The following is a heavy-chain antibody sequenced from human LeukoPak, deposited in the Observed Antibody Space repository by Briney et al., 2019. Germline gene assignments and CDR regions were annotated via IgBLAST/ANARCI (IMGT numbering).Heavy chain of an antibody. J-gene: IGHJ5*02. V-gene: IGHV4-34*01. Sequence: SETLSLTCAAYGGSFSGYYWSWIRQPPGKGLEWIGEINHSGSTNYNPSLKSRVTISVDTSKNQFSLKLSSVTAADTAVYYCARDGSGSRRFDPWGQGTLVTVSS. CDR1: GGSFSGYY. D-gene: IGHD3-10*01. CDR3: ARDGSGSRRFDP. CDR2: INHSGST.